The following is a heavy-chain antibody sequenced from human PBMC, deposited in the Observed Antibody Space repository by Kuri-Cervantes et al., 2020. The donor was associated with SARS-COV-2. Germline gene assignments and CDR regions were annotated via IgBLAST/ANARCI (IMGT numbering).Heavy chain of an antibody. D-gene: IGHD6-6*01. CDR3: ARLVRQYSSSSSPDY. CDR2: IYYSGST. J-gene: IGHJ4*02. CDR1: GDSIRSTSYY. Sequence: ESLKISCSVSGDSIRSTSYYWGWIRQPPEKGLEWIGNIYYSGSTYYSPSLKSRVTISVDMSKNQFSLNLNSVTAADTAVYYCARLVRQYSSSSSPDYWGQGTLVTVSS. V-gene: IGHV4-39*01.